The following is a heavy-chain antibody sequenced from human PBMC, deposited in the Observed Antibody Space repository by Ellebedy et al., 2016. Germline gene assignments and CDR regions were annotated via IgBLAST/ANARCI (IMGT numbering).Heavy chain of an antibody. D-gene: IGHD3-10*01. CDR3: GKEKWFGDLLTFHY. CDR2: ISSNGHYT. Sequence: GESLKISCAASGFSLRICSMNWVRQFPGKGLEWVSVISSNGHYTNYRDSVKGRFTLSRDISKNTLFLQMNSLRVDDTAVYYCGKEKWFGDLLTFHYWGQGTLVTVSS. CDR1: GFSLRICS. V-gene: IGHV3-21*04. J-gene: IGHJ4*02.